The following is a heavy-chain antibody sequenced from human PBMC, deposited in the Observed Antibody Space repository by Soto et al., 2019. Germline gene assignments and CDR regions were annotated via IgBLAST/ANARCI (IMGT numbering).Heavy chain of an antibody. CDR2: IYFSGST. CDR1: GGSINNSGYY. CDR3: AGDWNAWGYYYYYAMDV. D-gene: IGHD1-1*01. Sequence: QLQLQESGPGLGKASQTLSLTCTVSGGSINNSGYYWSWIRQHLGKGLEWFGYIYFSGSTYYNPSLNCRLTLSVDTSKNQFSLTLTSVAAADTAVYFCAGDWNAWGYYYYYAMDVCGQGTAVTVSS. J-gene: IGHJ6*02. V-gene: IGHV4-31*03.